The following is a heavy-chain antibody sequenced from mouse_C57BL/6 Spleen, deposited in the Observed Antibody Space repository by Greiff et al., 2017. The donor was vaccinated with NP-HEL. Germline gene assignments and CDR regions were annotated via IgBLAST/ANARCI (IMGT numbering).Heavy chain of an antibody. CDR1: GYTFTDHT. CDR2: IYPRDGST. J-gene: IGHJ3*01. CDR3: ARDYYYGSSYSWFAY. D-gene: IGHD1-1*01. Sequence: QVQLQQSDAELVKPGASVKISYKVSGYTFTDHTIHWMKQRPEQGLEWIGYIYPRDGSTKYNEKFKGKATLTADKSSSTAYMQLNSLTSEDSAVYFCARDYYYGSSYSWFAYWGQGTLVTVSA. V-gene: IGHV1-78*01.